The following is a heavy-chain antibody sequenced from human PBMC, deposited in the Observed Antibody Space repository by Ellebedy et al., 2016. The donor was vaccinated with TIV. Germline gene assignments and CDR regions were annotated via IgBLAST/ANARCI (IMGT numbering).Heavy chain of an antibody. CDR3: AREIGGVVPAATFDY. CDR2: INPRGGST. V-gene: IGHV1-46*01. Sequence: AASVKVSCKASGYTFTGYYMHWVRQAPGQGLEWMGIINPRGGSTSYAKKFQGRVTMTRDTYTGTVYMELSSLRSEDTAVYYCAREIGGVVPAATFDYWGQGTLVTVSS. CDR1: GYTFTGYY. J-gene: IGHJ4*02. D-gene: IGHD2-2*01.